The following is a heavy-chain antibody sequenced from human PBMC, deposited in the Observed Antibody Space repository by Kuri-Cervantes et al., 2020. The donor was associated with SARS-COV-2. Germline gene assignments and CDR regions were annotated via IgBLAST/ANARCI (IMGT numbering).Heavy chain of an antibody. CDR3: VRKSAAGFDF. J-gene: IGHJ4*02. CDR2: IKYDESEK. D-gene: IGHD1-14*01. CDR1: GFTFADYW. V-gene: IGHV3-7*03. Sequence: GGSLRLSCSVSGFTFADYWMAWVRQAPGGGLETVANIKYDESEKHHLDSVKGRFIISRDNAENSLFLQMNSLRVEDTAMYYCVRKSAAGFDFWGLGTLVTVSS.